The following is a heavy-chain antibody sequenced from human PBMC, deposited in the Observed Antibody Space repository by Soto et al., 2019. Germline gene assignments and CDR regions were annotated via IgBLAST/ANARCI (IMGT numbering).Heavy chain of an antibody. CDR1: NGSITNDNW. J-gene: IGHJ5*02. CDR2: IYHTGST. D-gene: IGHD5-12*01. Sequence: QVQLQESGPGLVKPSGTLSLTCAVSNGSITNDNWWSCVRQSPGKGLEWIGDIYHTGSTNYNPSLNSRVIISIDKAKNYFSLRLSSVTAAYTAVYYCARIWGELAKIAVWFGPWSQGTLVTVSS. CDR3: ARIWGELAKIAVWFGP. V-gene: IGHV4-4*02.